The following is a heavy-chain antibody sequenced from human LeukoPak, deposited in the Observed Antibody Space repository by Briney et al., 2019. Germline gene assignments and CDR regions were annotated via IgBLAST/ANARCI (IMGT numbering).Heavy chain of an antibody. CDR1: GYTLTELS. D-gene: IGHD5-12*01. J-gene: IGHJ4*02. CDR2: FDPEDGET. CDR3: ATECGYSGYDSCEDY. Sequence: ASVKVSCXVSGYTLTELSMHWVRQAPGKGLEWMGGFDPEDGETIYAQKSQGRVTMTEDTSTDTAYMELSSLRSEDTAVYYCATECGYSGYDSCEDYWGQGTLVTVSS. V-gene: IGHV1-24*01.